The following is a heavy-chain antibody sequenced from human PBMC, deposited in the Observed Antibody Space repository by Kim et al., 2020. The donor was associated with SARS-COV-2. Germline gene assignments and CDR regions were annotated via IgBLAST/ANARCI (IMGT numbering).Heavy chain of an antibody. D-gene: IGHD4-17*01. V-gene: IGHV1-8*01. CDR3: AREGDYGEYYYGMDV. J-gene: IGHJ6*02. Sequence: QKFQGRVTMTRNTSISTAYMELSSLRSEDTAVYYCAREGDYGEYYYGMDVWGQGTTVTVSS.